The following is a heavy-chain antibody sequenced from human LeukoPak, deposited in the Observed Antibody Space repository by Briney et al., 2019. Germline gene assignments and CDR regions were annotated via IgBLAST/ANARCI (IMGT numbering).Heavy chain of an antibody. Sequence: HPGGSLRLSCAASGFTFSSYSMNWVRQAPGKGLEWVSYISSSSSTIYYADSVKGRFTISRDNAKNSLYLQMNSLRAEDTAVYYCASNEHRSGGIAVLSTLFPDAFDIWGQGTMVTVSS. V-gene: IGHV3-48*01. D-gene: IGHD6-19*01. CDR3: ASNEHRSGGIAVLSTLFPDAFDI. CDR2: ISSSSSTI. J-gene: IGHJ3*02. CDR1: GFTFSSYS.